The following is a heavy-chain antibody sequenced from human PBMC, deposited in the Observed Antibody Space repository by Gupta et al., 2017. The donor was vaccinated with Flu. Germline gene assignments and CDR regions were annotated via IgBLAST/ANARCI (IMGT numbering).Heavy chain of an antibody. V-gene: IGHV3-21*01. J-gene: IGHJ3*01. Sequence: GFTFSSYSMNWVRQAPGKGLEWVSFISSSSSYIYYADSVKGRFTISRDNAKNSLYLQMNSLRAEDTAVYYCARVWGERDVFDFWGQGTMVTV. D-gene: IGHD3-16*01. CDR2: ISSSSSYI. CDR1: GFTFSSYS. CDR3: ARVWGERDVFDF.